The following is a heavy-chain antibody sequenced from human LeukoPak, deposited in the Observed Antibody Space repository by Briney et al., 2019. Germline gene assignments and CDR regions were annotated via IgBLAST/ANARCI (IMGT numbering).Heavy chain of an antibody. Sequence: GGSLRLSCAASGFTFSSYAMHWVRQAPGKGLEWVAVISYDGSNKYYADSVKGRFTISRDNSKNTLYLQMNSLRAEDTAVYYCARDLDIVATVHYYYYYGMDVWGQGTTVTVSS. D-gene: IGHD5-12*01. V-gene: IGHV3-30-3*01. J-gene: IGHJ6*02. CDR1: GFTFSSYA. CDR3: ARDLDIVATVHYYYYYGMDV. CDR2: ISYDGSNK.